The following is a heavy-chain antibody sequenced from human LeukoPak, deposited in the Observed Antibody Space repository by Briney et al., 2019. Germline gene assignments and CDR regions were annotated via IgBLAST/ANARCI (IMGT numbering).Heavy chain of an antibody. CDR1: GYTFTTYG. V-gene: IGHV1-8*02. J-gene: IGHJ3*02. CDR2: MNPNSGNT. D-gene: IGHD3-3*01. Sequence: GASVKVSCKASGYTFTTYGINWVRQATGQGLEWMGWMNPNSGNTGYAQKFQGRVTMTRNTSISTAYMELSSLRSEDTAVYYCASKYYDFWSGHYGYAFDIWGQGTMVTVSS. CDR3: ASKYYDFWSGHYGYAFDI.